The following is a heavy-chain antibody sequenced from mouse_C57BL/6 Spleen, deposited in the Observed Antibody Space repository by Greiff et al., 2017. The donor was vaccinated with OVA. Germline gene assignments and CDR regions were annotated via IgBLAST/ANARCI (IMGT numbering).Heavy chain of an antibody. CDR2: IRSKSNNYAT. Sequence: DVHLVESGGGLLQPKGSLKLSCAASGFSFNTYALNWVRPAPGTGLDWVARIRSKSNNYATYYADSVKDRFTISRDDSESMLYLQMNNLKTEDTAMYYCVSYLWFAYWGQGTLVTVSA. CDR1: GFSFNTYA. V-gene: IGHV10-1*01. J-gene: IGHJ3*01. D-gene: IGHD2-10*01. CDR3: VSYLWFAY.